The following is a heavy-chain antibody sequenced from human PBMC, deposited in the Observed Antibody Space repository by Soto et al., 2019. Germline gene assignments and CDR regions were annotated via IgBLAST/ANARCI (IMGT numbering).Heavy chain of an antibody. CDR2: IIGRGGSK. V-gene: IGHV3-23*01. J-gene: IGHJ4*02. CDR1: GFTFSSYA. CDR3: AKELKCYSGY. Sequence: EVQLLESGGGLVQPGGSLRLSCAASGFTFSSYAMSWVRQAPGKGLEWVSAIIGRGGSKYSADSVKGLFTISRDNSNHTPYLQMNSPRAEDTAVYYCAKELKCYSGYCGQGTLFTVSS.